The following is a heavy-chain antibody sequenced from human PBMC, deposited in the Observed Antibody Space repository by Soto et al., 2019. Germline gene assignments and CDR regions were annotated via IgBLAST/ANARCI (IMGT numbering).Heavy chain of an antibody. J-gene: IGHJ4*02. CDR1: GFTFSSYG. V-gene: IGHV3-30*18. CDR3: AKDSLRDIWFGEFRADY. Sequence: QVQLVESGGGVVQPGRSLRLSCAASGFTFSSYGMHWVRQAPGKGLEWVAVISYDGSDKYYADSVKGRSTISRDNSRNTLYLQMNYLRAEDTAVYYCAKDSLRDIWFGEFRADYWGQGTLVTVSS. CDR2: ISYDGSDK. D-gene: IGHD3-10*01.